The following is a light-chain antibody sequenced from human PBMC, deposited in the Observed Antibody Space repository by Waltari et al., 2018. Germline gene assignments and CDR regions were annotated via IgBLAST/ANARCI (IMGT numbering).Light chain of an antibody. CDR1: SSDVGGYNY. CDR2: DVN. V-gene: IGLV2-14*03. Sequence: QSALTQPASVSGSPGQSITISCTGTSSDVGGYNYVSWYQQHPGKAPKLMIYDVNKRPSGVSNRFSGSKSGNTASLTSSGLQAEDEADYYCNSFTSGGTYVFGTGTKVTVL. CDR3: NSFTSGGTYV. J-gene: IGLJ1*01.